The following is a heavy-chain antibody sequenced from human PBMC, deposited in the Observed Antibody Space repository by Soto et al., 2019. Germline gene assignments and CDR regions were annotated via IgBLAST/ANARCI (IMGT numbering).Heavy chain of an antibody. V-gene: IGHV4-4*02. J-gene: IGHJ6*02. CDR2: IYHSGST. Sequence: PSETLSLTCAVSGGTISSSNWWSWVRQPPGKGLEWIGEIYHSGSTNYNPSLKSRVTISVDKSKNQFSLQLSSVTAADTAVYYCARLVRGEHYYYYYGMDVWGQGTTVTVSS. D-gene: IGHD3-10*01. CDR3: ARLVRGEHYYYYYGMDV. CDR1: GGTISSSNW.